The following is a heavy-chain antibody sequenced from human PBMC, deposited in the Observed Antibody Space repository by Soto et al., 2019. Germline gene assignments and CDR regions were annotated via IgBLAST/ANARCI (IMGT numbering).Heavy chain of an antibody. V-gene: IGHV1-69*01. CDR1: GGTFSSYA. CDR3: ARSYDRSGYYYVGYYYGMDV. CDR2: IIPIFGTA. J-gene: IGHJ6*02. Sequence: QVQLVQSGAEVKTPGSSVKVSCKASGGTFSSYAISWVRQAPGQGLEWMGGIIPIFGTANYAQKFQGRVTITADESTSTAYMELSSLRSEDTAVYYCARSYDRSGYYYVGYYYGMDVWGQGTTVTVSS. D-gene: IGHD3-22*01.